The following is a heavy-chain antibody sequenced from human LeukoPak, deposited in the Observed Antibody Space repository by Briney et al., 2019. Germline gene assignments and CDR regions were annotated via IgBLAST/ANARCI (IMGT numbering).Heavy chain of an antibody. CDR2: IIPIFGTA. CDR3: ARKGYYSSAFDI. D-gene: IGHD3-10*01. Sequence: GSSVKVSCQASGGTFISYAFSWVRQAPGQGLEWMGRIIPIFGTANYVQKFQGRATHPTDESTSTAYMELSSLRSENTAVYYCARKGYYSSAFDIWGQGTMVTVSS. J-gene: IGHJ3*02. V-gene: IGHV1-69*05. CDR1: GGTFISYA.